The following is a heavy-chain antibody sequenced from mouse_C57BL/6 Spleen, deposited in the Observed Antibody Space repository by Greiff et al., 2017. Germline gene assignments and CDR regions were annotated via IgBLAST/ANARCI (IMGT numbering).Heavy chain of an antibody. J-gene: IGHJ4*01. CDR1: GYSITSGYY. CDR2: ISYDGSN. CDR3: VPDGYHLYYYAMDY. Sequence: EVKLMESGPGLVKPSQSLSLTCSVTGYSITSGYYWNWIRQFPGNKLEWMGYISYDGSNNYNPSLKNRISITRDPSKNQFFLKLNSVTTEDTATYYCVPDGYHLYYYAMDYWGQGTSVTVSS. V-gene: IGHV3-6*01. D-gene: IGHD2-3*01.